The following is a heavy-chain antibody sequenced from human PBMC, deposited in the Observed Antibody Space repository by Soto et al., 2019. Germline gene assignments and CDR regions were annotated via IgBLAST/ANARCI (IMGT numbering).Heavy chain of an antibody. CDR3: ARTHCSGGSCYQHNWFYP. CDR1: GGSISSGGYS. V-gene: IGHV4-30-2*01. D-gene: IGHD2-15*01. CDR2: IYHSGST. Sequence: QLQLQESGSGLVKPSQTLSLTCAVSGGSISSGGYSWSWIRQPPGKGLEWIGYIYHSGSTYYNPSLKSRGTISVDRSKNQFSLKLSSVTSADTAVYYCARTHCSGGSCYQHNWFYPWGKGTLVTVSS. J-gene: IGHJ5*02.